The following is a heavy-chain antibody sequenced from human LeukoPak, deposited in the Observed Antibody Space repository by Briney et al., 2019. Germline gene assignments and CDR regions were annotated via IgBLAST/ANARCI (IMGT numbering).Heavy chain of an antibody. Sequence: GGSLRLSCAASGFTFSIHGMNWVRQAPGKGLEWLSGISPRGGGTYYADSVKGRFTIPRDDSKSTLSLQMNSLRVEDTAVYYCARDLAWGAFDYWGQGTLVSVSS. CDR2: ISPRGGGT. CDR3: ARDLAWGAFDY. V-gene: IGHV3-23*01. CDR1: GFTFSIHG. J-gene: IGHJ4*02. D-gene: IGHD7-27*01.